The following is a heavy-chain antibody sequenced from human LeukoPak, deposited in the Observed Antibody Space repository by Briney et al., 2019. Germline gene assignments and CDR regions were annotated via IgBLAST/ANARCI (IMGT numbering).Heavy chain of an antibody. J-gene: IGHJ4*02. D-gene: IGHD3-10*01. Sequence: GASVKVSCKASGYTFTSYGISWVRQAPGQGLEWMGIINPSGGSTSYAQKFQGRVTMTRDTSTSTVYMELSSLRSEDTAVYYCARSLALSRTHLWSWGYWGQGTLVTVSS. CDR3: ARSLALSRTHLWSWGY. CDR2: INPSGGST. V-gene: IGHV1-46*01. CDR1: GYTFTSYG.